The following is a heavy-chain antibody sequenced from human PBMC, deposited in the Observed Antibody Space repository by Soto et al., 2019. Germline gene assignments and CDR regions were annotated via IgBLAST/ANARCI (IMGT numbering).Heavy chain of an antibody. Sequence: EVQLLESGGGLVQPGGSLRLSCAASGFTFSSYAMSWVRQAPGKGLEWVSAISGSGGSTYYADSVKGRFTISRDNSKNTLYLQMNSLRAEDTAVYYCATERGCSSTSCYTDYYGMDVWGQGTTVTVSS. J-gene: IGHJ6*02. CDR3: ATERGCSSTSCYTDYYGMDV. CDR2: ISGSGGST. V-gene: IGHV3-23*01. CDR1: GFTFSSYA. D-gene: IGHD2-2*02.